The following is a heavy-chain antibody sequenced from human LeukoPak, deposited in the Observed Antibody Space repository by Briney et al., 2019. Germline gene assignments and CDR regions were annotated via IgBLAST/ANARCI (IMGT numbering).Heavy chain of an antibody. CDR3: AKSAVRSSGYYYGFHTDAFDI. CDR2: ISWNSGSI. V-gene: IGHV3-9*03. Sequence: GGSLRLSCAASGFTFSTYGMHWVRQAPGKGLEWVSGISWNSGSIGYADSVKGRFTISRDNAKNSLYLQMNSLRAEDMALYYCAKSAVRSSGYYYGFHTDAFDIWGQGTMVTVSS. CDR1: GFTFSTYG. D-gene: IGHD3-22*01. J-gene: IGHJ3*02.